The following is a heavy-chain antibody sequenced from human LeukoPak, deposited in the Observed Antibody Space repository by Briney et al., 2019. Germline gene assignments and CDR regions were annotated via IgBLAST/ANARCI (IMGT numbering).Heavy chain of an antibody. Sequence: GGSLRLSCAASGFTSSNYGMHWVRQAPGKGLEWVAFVRSDGDIKYYADSVKGRFTISRDNSRTTLYLQMNSLRAEDTAVYHCAKDLPAAYFDYWGQGTLVTVSS. CDR3: AKDLPAAYFDY. J-gene: IGHJ4*02. CDR1: GFTSSNYG. V-gene: IGHV3-30*02. D-gene: IGHD2-2*01. CDR2: VRSDGDIK.